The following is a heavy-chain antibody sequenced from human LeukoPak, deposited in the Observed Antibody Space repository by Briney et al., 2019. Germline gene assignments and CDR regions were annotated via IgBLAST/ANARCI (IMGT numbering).Heavy chain of an antibody. Sequence: PSQTLSLTCTVSGGSISSGDYCWSWIRQPPGKGLEWIGYIYYSGSTYYNPSLKSRVTISVDTYKNQFSLKLSSVTAADTAVYYCARGDIVVVPAAPYFDYWGQGTLVTVSS. D-gene: IGHD2-2*01. CDR3: ARGDIVVVPAAPYFDY. CDR2: IYYSGST. V-gene: IGHV4-30-4*01. J-gene: IGHJ4*02. CDR1: GGSISSGDYC.